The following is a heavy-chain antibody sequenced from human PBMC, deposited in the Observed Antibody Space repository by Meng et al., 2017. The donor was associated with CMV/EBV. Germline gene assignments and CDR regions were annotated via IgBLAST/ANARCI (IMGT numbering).Heavy chain of an antibody. D-gene: IGHD3-3*01. CDR2: IYPGDSDT. Sequence: GESLKISCKASGYSFTNYWIGWVRQMPGKGLEWMGIIYPGDSDTRYSPSFQGQVTISADNSISTAYLQWWSSLEASDTAMYYCSRLSSHYDFWSGFYVGDGFDMWGQGTMVTVSS. V-gene: IGHV5-51*01. CDR1: GYSFTNYW. CDR3: SRLSSHYDFWSGFYVGDGFDM. J-gene: IGHJ3*02.